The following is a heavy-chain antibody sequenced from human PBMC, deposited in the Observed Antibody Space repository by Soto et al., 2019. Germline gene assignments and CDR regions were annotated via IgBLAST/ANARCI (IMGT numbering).Heavy chain of an antibody. J-gene: IGHJ3*02. CDR3: ARLSSSWYLVTKNTPHNDFYI. Sequence: SQTLSLTCAISGDSVSSNSAAWNWIRQSPSRGLEWLGRTYYRSKWYNDYAVSVKSRITINPDTSKNQFSLQLNSVTPEDTAVYYCARLSSSWYLVTKNTPHNDFYIWGQDTMVTVS. CDR2: TYYRSKWYN. V-gene: IGHV6-1*01. D-gene: IGHD6-13*01. CDR1: GDSVSSNSAA.